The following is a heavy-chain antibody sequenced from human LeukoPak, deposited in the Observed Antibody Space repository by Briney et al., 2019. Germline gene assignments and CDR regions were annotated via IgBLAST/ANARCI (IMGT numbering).Heavy chain of an antibody. J-gene: IGHJ6*03. D-gene: IGHD3-3*01. CDR1: GYTFTGYY. CDR3: ARVKFYGIFGENHYYMDV. CDR2: INPNSGGT. V-gene: IGHV1-2*02. Sequence: GASVKVSCKASGYTFTGYYMHWVRQAPGQGLEWMGWINPNSGGTNYAQKFQGRVTMTRDTSISTAYMELSRLRSDDTAVYYCARVKFYGIFGENHYYMDVWGKGTTVTVSS.